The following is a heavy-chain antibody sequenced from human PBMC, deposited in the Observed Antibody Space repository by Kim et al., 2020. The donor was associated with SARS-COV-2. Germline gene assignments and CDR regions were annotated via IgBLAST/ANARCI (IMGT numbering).Heavy chain of an antibody. Sequence: ASVKVSCKASGYTFTSYGISWVRQAPGQGLEWMGWISAYNGNTNYAQKLQGRVTMTTDTSTSTAYMELRSLRSDDTAVYYCARVIAVAGKFDFDYWGQGTLVTVSS. V-gene: IGHV1-18*01. CDR2: ISAYNGNT. CDR3: ARVIAVAGKFDFDY. J-gene: IGHJ4*02. D-gene: IGHD6-19*01. CDR1: GYTFTSYG.